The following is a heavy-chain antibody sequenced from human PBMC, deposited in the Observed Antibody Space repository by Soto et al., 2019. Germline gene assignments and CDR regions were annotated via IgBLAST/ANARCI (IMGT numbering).Heavy chain of an antibody. CDR2: IYPGDSDT. Sequence: GDSLKISCKGSGYSFTTYWIGWVRQMPGKGLEWMGIIYPGDSDTRYSPSFRGQVTISADKSISTAYLQWSSLKASDTAMYYCATGGYCSSTSCYNFFDYWGQGTLVTVSS. V-gene: IGHV5-51*01. CDR1: GYSFTTYW. D-gene: IGHD2-2*02. J-gene: IGHJ4*02. CDR3: ATGGYCSSTSCYNFFDY.